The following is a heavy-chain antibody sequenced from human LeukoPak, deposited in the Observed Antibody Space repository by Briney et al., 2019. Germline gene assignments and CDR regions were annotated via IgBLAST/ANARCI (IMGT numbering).Heavy chain of an antibody. CDR1: GGSISSAGYY. CDR3: ARLASGSYGPLTPFDY. Sequence: SETLSLTCTVSGGSISSAGYYWSWIRQHPAKGLEWIGYIYYSGITYYNPSLKSPVTISLDTSKNQSSLKLSSVTAADTAVYYSARLASGSYGPLTPFDYWGQGTLVTVSS. CDR2: IYYSGIT. D-gene: IGHD1-26*01. V-gene: IGHV4-31*01. J-gene: IGHJ4*02.